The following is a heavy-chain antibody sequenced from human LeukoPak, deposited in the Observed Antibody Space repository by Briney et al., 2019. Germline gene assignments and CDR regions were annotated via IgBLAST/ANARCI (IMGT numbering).Heavy chain of an antibody. CDR1: GFPLSSYS. Sequence: GGSLRLSCAASGFPLSSYSINWVRQAPGKGPEWVSYISSSSSNIYYLDSVQGRLTVSRDNDKNSLFLQIDSPRAEDTAVYYCVRVKGTYFDYWGQGTLVTVSS. CDR3: VRVKGTYFDY. CDR2: ISSSSSNI. J-gene: IGHJ4*02. D-gene: IGHD1-1*01. V-gene: IGHV3-48*01.